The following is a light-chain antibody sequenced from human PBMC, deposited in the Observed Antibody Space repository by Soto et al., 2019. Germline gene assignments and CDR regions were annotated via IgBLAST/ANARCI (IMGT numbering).Light chain of an antibody. CDR1: QSVSSN. CDR3: QQYSAWWT. Sequence: EIVMTQSPATLSVSPGERATLSCRASQSVSSNLAWYQQKPGQAPRLLIYDASIRAPGIPARFSGSGSGTEFTLTISSLQSEDFAVYYCQQYSAWWTFGQGTTVEIK. V-gene: IGKV3-15*01. CDR2: DAS. J-gene: IGKJ1*01.